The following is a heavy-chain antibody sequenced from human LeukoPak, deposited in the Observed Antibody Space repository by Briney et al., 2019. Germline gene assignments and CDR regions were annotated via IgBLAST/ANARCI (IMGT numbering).Heavy chain of an antibody. CDR3: LKERPGQNFDY. Sequence: QSGRSLRLSCAASGFTFTNYDKHWVRQAPGKGLHWVAAISYDGTNKYYADSVKGRFTISRENAKTTIYLQVNSLRAEDTAVYSCLKERPGQNFDYWGQGTLVTVSS. D-gene: IGHD1-1*01. CDR2: ISYDGTNK. V-gene: IGHV3-30*18. J-gene: IGHJ4*02. CDR1: GFTFTNYD.